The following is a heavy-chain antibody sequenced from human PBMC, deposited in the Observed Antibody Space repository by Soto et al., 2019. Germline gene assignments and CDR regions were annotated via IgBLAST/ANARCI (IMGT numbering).Heavy chain of an antibody. V-gene: IGHV3-9*01. CDR1: GFTFDDYV. D-gene: IGHD3-10*01. J-gene: IGHJ6*02. CDR3: AKDMASTMVRGVITEYYYYGMDV. CDR2: ISWNSGSI. Sequence: PVGSLRLSCAASGFTFDDYVMHWVRQAPGKGLECVSGISWNSGSIGYADSVKGRFTISRDNAKNSLYLQMNSLRAEDTALYYCAKDMASTMVRGVITEYYYYGMDVWGQGTTVTVSS.